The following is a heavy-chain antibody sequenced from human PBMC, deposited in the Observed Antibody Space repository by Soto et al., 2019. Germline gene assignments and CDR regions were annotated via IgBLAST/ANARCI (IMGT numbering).Heavy chain of an antibody. CDR3: ARDRGVAPPVAGNTHYYYYMDV. J-gene: IGHJ6*03. V-gene: IGHV1-18*01. CDR1: GYSFTNYG. Sequence: QDQLVQSGAEVKKPGASVTVSCKASGYSFTNYGITWVRQAPGQGLEWMGWISGFNDNTHYAQKLQGRVTMTTDASTSTAYMELRSLRSDDTAVYYCARDRGVAPPVAGNTHYYYYMDVWGKGTTVTVSS. D-gene: IGHD6-19*01. CDR2: ISGFNDNT.